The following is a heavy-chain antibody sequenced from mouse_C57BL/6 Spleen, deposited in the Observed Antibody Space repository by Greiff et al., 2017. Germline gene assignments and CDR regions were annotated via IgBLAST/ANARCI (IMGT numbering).Heavy chain of an antibody. CDR1: GYAFSSSW. CDR3: ARVYYDYDGGYFDV. Sequence: QVQLQHSGPELVKPGASVKISCKASGYAFSSSWMNWVKQRPGKGLEWIGRIYPGDGDTNYNGKFKGKATLTADKSSSTAYMQLSSLTSEDSAVYFCARVYYDYDGGYFDVWGTGTTVTVSS. J-gene: IGHJ1*03. V-gene: IGHV1-82*01. CDR2: IYPGDGDT. D-gene: IGHD2-4*01.